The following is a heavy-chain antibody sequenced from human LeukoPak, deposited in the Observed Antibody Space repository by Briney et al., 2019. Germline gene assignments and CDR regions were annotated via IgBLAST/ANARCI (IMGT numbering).Heavy chain of an antibody. CDR2: IFYSGST. J-gene: IGHJ6*02. V-gene: IGHV4-59*11. CDR1: GGSISSHY. CDR3: AREHREWLVRSYYYYGMDV. Sequence: PSETLSLTGNVSGGSISSHYWSWIRQPPGKGLEWIGDIFYSGSTNYNPSLKSRLTISVDKSKKQFSLKLSSVTAPPPPPHSSAREHREWLVRSYYYYGMDVWGQGTTVTVSS. D-gene: IGHD6-19*01.